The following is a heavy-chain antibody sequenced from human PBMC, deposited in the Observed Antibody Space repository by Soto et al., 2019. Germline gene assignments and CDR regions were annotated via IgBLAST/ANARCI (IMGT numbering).Heavy chain of an antibody. D-gene: IGHD6-6*01. V-gene: IGHV3-30*18. J-gene: IGHJ6*02. CDR1: GFTFSSYG. CDR3: AKDNDPGSSSGLVSYYYYGMDV. CDR2: ISYDGSNK. Sequence: GGSLRLSCAASGFTFSSYGMHWVRQAPGKGLEWVAVISYDGSNKYYADSVKGRFTISRDNSKNTLYLQMNSLRAEDTAVYYCAKDNDPGSSSGLVSYYYYGMDVWGQGTTVTVSS.